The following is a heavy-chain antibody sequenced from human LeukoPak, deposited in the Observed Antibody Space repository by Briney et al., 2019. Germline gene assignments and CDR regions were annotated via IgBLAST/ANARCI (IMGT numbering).Heavy chain of an antibody. CDR2: IYYSGST. Sequence: SETLSLTRTVSGGSISSSSYYWGWIRQPPGKGLEWIGSIYYSGSTYYNPSLKSRVTISVDTSKNQFSLKLSSVTAADTAVYYCANWNYYYGMDVWGQGTTVTVSS. CDR1: GGSISSSSYY. D-gene: IGHD3-3*01. CDR3: ANWNYYYGMDV. V-gene: IGHV4-39*07. J-gene: IGHJ6*02.